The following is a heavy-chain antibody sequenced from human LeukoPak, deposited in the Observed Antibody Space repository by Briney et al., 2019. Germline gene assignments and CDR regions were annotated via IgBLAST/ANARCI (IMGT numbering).Heavy chain of an antibody. CDR3: ARDLKVVAVADGWANNHYYMDV. CDR1: GGYISSYY. Sequence: PSETLSLTCTVSGGYISSYYWSWIRQPAGKGLEWIGHIFSGGNTNYNPSLKGRVTMSEDTSKNQIFLNLTSVTAADTAVYYCARDLKVVAVADGWANNHYYMDVWGKGTTVAVSS. J-gene: IGHJ6*03. D-gene: IGHD6-19*01. V-gene: IGHV4-4*07. CDR2: IFSGGNT.